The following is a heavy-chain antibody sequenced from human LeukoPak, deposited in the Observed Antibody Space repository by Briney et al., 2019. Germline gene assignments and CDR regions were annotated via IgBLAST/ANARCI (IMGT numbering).Heavy chain of an antibody. CDR2: ISSSGSTI. V-gene: IGHV3-11*04. CDR3: ARDPDFWTGYYAFDY. Sequence: GGSLRLSCVASGFTFSYYAMTWVRQAPGKGLEWVSYISSSGSTIYYADSVKGRFTISRDNAKNSLYLQMNSLRAEDTAVYYCARDPDFWTGYYAFDYWGQGTLVTVSS. CDR1: GFTFSYYA. D-gene: IGHD3/OR15-3a*01. J-gene: IGHJ4*02.